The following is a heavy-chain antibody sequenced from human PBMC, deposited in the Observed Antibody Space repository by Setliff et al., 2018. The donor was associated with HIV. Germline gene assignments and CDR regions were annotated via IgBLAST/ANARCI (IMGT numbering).Heavy chain of an antibody. CDR3: ARQSYDVWSGPLGFDY. J-gene: IGHJ4*02. CDR1: GGSISSSSYY. V-gene: IGHV4-39*01. Sequence: SETLSLTCTVSGGSISSSSYYWGWIRQPPGKGLEWIGSIYYSGRTYHNPSLKSRVTISVDTSKNHFSLKLSSVTAADTAVYYCARQSYDVWSGPLGFDYWGQGTLVTVSS. D-gene: IGHD3-3*01. CDR2: IYYSGRT.